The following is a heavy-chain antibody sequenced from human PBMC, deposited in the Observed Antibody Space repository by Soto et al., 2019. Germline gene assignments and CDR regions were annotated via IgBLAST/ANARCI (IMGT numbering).Heavy chain of an antibody. V-gene: IGHV1-69*02. CDR1: GGTFSSYP. J-gene: IGHJ4*02. CDR3: ARAVGTDDYFDY. D-gene: IGHD1-1*01. Sequence: QVQLVQSGAEVKKPGSSVKVSCKASGGTFSSYPISWVRQAPGQGLEWMGRIIPILGIANYAQKFQGRVTITADKSTSTAYMELSSLRSEDTAVYYCARAVGTDDYFDYWGQGTLVTVSS. CDR2: IIPILGIA.